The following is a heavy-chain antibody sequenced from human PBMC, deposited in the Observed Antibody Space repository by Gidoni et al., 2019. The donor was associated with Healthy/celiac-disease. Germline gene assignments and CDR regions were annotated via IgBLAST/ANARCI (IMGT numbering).Heavy chain of an antibody. V-gene: IGHV4-39*01. CDR2: IYYSGST. CDR1: GGSISSVKFY. CDR3: ARHSYFYDSSGYPFDY. Sequence: QLQLQESGPGLVKPSETLSLTCTVSGGSISSVKFYWGWIRQPPGKGLEWIGSIYYSGSTYYNPSLKSRVTISVDTSKNQFSLKLSSVTAADTAVYYCARHSYFYDSSGYPFDYWGQGTLVTVSS. J-gene: IGHJ4*02. D-gene: IGHD3-22*01.